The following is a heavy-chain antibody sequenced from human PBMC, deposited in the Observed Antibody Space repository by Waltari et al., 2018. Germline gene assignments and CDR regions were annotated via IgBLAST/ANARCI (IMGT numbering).Heavy chain of an antibody. Sequence: QVQLVESGGGVVQPGRSLRLSCAASGFTFSSYAMHWVRQAPGKGLEWVAVISYDGSNKYYADSVKGRFTISRDNSKNTLYLQMNSLRAEDTAGYYCASYSSTPALFDYWGQGTLVTVSS. CDR2: ISYDGSNK. J-gene: IGHJ4*02. CDR1: GFTFSSYA. V-gene: IGHV3-30-3*01. CDR3: ASYSSTPALFDY. D-gene: IGHD6-13*01.